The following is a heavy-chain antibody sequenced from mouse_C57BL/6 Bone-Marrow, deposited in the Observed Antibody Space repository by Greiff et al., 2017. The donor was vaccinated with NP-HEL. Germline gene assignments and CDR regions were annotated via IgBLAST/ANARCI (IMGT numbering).Heavy chain of an antibody. V-gene: IGHV3-6*01. D-gene: IGHD1-1*01. J-gene: IGHJ2*01. CDR3: AILLRYYFDY. CDR2: ISYDGSN. Sequence: EVKLQESGPGLVKPSQSLSLTCSVTGYSITSGYYWNWIRQFPGNKLEWMGYISYDGSNKYNPSLKNRISITRDTSKNQFFLKLNSVTTEDTATYYCAILLRYYFDYWGQGPTLTVSS. CDR1: GYSITSGYY.